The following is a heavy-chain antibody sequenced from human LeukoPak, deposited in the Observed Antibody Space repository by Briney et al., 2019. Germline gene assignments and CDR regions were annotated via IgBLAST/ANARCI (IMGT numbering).Heavy chain of an antibody. V-gene: IGHV3-23*01. CDR1: GFRFSDYN. D-gene: IGHD1-26*01. CDR2: ISGSGGST. J-gene: IGHJ4*02. Sequence: GGSLRLSCAASGFRFSDYNMHWVRQAPGKGLEWVSAISGSGGSTYYADSVKGRFTISRDNSKNTLYLQMNSLRAEDTAVYYCAKGGIVGAKHYFDYWGQGTLVTVSS. CDR3: AKGGIVGAKHYFDY.